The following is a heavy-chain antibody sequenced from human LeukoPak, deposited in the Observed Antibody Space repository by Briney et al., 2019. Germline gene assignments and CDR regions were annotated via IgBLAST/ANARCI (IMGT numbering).Heavy chain of an antibody. D-gene: IGHD1-14*01. J-gene: IGHJ5*02. CDR3: ARDSPTGGWFDP. Sequence: PGRSLRLSCAASRFTFSSYGMHWVRQAPGKGLEWAAVIWYDGSNKYYADSVKGRFTISRDNSKNTLYLQMNSLRAEDTAVYYCARDSPTGGWFDPWGQGTLVTVSS. CDR2: IWYDGSNK. CDR1: RFTFSSYG. V-gene: IGHV3-33*01.